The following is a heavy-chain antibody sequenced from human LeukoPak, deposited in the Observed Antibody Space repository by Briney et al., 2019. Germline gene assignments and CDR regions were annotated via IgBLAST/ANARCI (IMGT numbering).Heavy chain of an antibody. Sequence: GGSLRLSCAASGFSFDDYVLHWVRQAPGKGLEWVSLISGDGGSTIYTDSVKGRFAISRDNAKNSLYLQMNSLRAEDTAVYYCARRRDFIDYWGQGTLVAVSS. CDR3: ARRRDFIDY. D-gene: IGHD3/OR15-3a*01. J-gene: IGHJ4*02. V-gene: IGHV3-43*02. CDR1: GFSFDDYV. CDR2: ISGDGGST.